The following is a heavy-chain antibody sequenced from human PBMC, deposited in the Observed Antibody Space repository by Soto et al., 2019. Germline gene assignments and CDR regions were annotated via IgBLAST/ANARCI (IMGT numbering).Heavy chain of an antibody. J-gene: IGHJ4*02. D-gene: IGHD3-22*01. CDR3: AKERFSSNYNSSGYYLNY. CDR2: ISYDGSNK. Sequence: GGSLRLSCAASGFLFSTYGMHWVRQAPGKGLEWVAFISYDGSNKYYADSVKGRFTISRDNSKNTLSLQMNSLRADDTAVYYCAKERFSSNYNSSGYYLNYWGQGTLVTVSS. V-gene: IGHV3-30*18. CDR1: GFLFSTYG.